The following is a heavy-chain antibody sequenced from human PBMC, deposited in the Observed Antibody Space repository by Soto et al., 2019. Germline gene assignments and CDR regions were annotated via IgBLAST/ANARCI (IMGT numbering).Heavy chain of an antibody. J-gene: IGHJ4*02. V-gene: IGHV3-23*01. Sequence: GGSLRLSCAASGFTFSDYAMSWVRQAPGKGLEWVSAIGTRDDIFYADSVKGRFTISRDNAKNSLYLQMSSLRAEDTALYYCAKGVADRGIDSWGKGTLVTVSS. CDR2: IGTRDDI. CDR3: AKGVADRGIDS. CDR1: GFTFSDYA.